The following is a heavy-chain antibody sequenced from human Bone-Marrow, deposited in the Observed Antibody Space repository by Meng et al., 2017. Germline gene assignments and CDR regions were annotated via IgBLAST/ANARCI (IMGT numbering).Heavy chain of an antibody. CDR2: ISAYNGNT. J-gene: IGHJ4*02. D-gene: IGHD1-26*01. CDR1: GFTFTSYG. CDR3: ASSRVGTTLPDY. V-gene: IGHV1-18*01. Sequence: ASVKVSCKASGFTFTSYGIRWVRQAPGQGLEWMGWISAYNGNTNYAQKLQGRVTITTDTSTSTAYMELSSLRSDDTAVYYCASSRVGTTLPDYWGQGTLVTVSS.